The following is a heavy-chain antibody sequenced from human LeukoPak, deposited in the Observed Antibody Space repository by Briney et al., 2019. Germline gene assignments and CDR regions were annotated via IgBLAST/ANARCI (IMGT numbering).Heavy chain of an antibody. CDR1: GGSISSSSYY. CDR3: ARHPTRYCSSTSCSLGYFDY. CDR2: IYYSGST. Sequence: PSETLSLTCTVSGGSISSSSYYWGWIRQPPGKGLEWIGSIYYSGSTYYNPSLKSRVTISVDTSKNQFSLKLSSVTAADTAVYYCARHPTRYCSSTSCSLGYFDYWGQGTLVTVSS. V-gene: IGHV4-39*01. D-gene: IGHD2-2*01. J-gene: IGHJ4*02.